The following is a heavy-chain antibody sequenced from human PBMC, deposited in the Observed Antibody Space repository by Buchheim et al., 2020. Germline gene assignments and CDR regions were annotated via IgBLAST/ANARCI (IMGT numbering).Heavy chain of an antibody. CDR1: GFTFSSYE. V-gene: IGHV3-48*03. D-gene: IGHD3-10*01. CDR3: ARGYGSGRFHYYGMDV. CDR2: IISSGSTI. J-gene: IGHJ6*02. Sequence: EVQLLESGGGLVQPGGSLRLSCAASGFTFSSYEMNWVRQAPGKGLEWFSFIISSGSTIYYADSVKGRFSISISNAKNSLYLQMNSLRAEDTAVYYCARGYGSGRFHYYGMDVWGQGTT.